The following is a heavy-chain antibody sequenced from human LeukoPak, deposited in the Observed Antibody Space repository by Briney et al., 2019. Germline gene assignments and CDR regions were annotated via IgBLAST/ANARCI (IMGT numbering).Heavy chain of an antibody. CDR1: GFTFDDYT. CDR3: AKDIVVAALLSGMDV. D-gene: IGHD2-15*01. Sequence: GGSLRLSCAASGFTFDDYTMHWVRQAPGKGLEWVSLISWDGGSTYYADSVKGRFTISRDNSKNSLYLQMNSLRTEDTALYYCAKDIVVAALLSGMDVWAKGPRSPSP. V-gene: IGHV3-43*01. J-gene: IGHJ6*02. CDR2: ISWDGGST.